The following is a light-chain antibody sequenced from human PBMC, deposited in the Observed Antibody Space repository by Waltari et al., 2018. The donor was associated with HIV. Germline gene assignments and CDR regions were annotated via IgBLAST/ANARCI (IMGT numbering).Light chain of an antibody. Sequence: EIVLTHSPGTLSLSPGERATLSCRASQSLSSSYLAWYQQKPGQAPRLLIYGASSRAIGIPDRFSGSGSGTDFTLTISRLEPEDFAVYYCQQYGSSPLTFGGGTKVEIK. CDR1: QSLSSSY. J-gene: IGKJ4*01. CDR2: GAS. CDR3: QQYGSSPLT. V-gene: IGKV3-20*01.